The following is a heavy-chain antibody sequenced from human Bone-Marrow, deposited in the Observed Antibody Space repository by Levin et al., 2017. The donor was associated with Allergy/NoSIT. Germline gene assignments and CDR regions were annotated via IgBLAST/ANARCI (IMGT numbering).Heavy chain of an antibody. V-gene: IGHV3-74*01. D-gene: IGHD6-25*01. CDR2: INSDGSIT. CDR1: GFSFSNHW. J-gene: IGHJ6*02. CDR3: ARGSESGSPMLVFHFGLDV. Sequence: GGSLRLSCAASGFSFSNHWMHWVRQVPGKGLVWVSRINSDGSITTYADSVEGRFTISRDNAKNMVHLQMNSLRAEDTAIYYCARGSESGSPMLVFHFGLDVWGQGTTVVVSS.